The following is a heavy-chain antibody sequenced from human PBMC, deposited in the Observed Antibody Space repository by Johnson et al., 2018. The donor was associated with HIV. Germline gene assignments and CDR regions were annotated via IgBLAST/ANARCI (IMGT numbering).Heavy chain of an antibody. J-gene: IGHJ3*02. V-gene: IGHV3-15*01. Sequence: VQLVESGGGVVQPGRSLRLSCAASGFTFSSYAMHWVRQAPGKGLEWVGRIKSKTDGGTTDYAAPVKGRFTISIDDSKNTLYLQMNSLKTEDTAVYYCTTGQLERRSPNDAFDIWGQWTMVTVSS. CDR1: GFTFSSYA. D-gene: IGHD1-1*01. CDR2: IKSKTDGGTT. CDR3: TTGQLERRSPNDAFDI.